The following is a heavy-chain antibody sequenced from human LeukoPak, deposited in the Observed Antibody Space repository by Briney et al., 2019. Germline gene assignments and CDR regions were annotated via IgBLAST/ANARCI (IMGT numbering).Heavy chain of an antibody. Sequence: SETLSLTCAVYGGSFSGYYWSWIRQPPGKGLEWIGEINHSGSTNYNPSLKSRVTISVDTSKNQFSPKLSSVTAADRAVYYCARVLNYYDSSGYYFDYWGQGTLVTVSS. D-gene: IGHD3-22*01. V-gene: IGHV4-34*01. CDR2: INHSGST. CDR3: ARVLNYYDSSGYYFDY. J-gene: IGHJ4*02. CDR1: GGSFSGYY.